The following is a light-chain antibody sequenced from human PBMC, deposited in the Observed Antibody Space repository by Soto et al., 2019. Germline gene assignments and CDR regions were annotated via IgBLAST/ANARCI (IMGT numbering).Light chain of an antibody. J-gene: IGKJ1*01. CDR3: QQYGSSRWT. Sequence: ENVLTQSPGTLSLSPGERATLSCRASQSVSSNYLAWYQQKPGQAPRLLVYGASSRATGIPDRFSGSGSGTAFTITIRRLEPEDFAVYSCQQYGSSRWTVGQGTKVEIK. CDR2: GAS. CDR1: QSVSSNY. V-gene: IGKV3-20*01.